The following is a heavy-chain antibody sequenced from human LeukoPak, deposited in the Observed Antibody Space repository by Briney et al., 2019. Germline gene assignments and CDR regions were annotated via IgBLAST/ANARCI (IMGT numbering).Heavy chain of an antibody. J-gene: IGHJ4*02. V-gene: IGHV3-11*04. Sequence: PGGSLRLSCAASGFTFSDYYMSWIRQAPGEGLEWVSYISSSGSTIYYADSVKGRFTISRDNSRNTLYLQMNSLRVEDTAVYYCARIGSSSWSKPLHFDHWGPGTQVTVSS. CDR2: ISSSGSTI. D-gene: IGHD6-13*01. CDR1: GFTFSDYY. CDR3: ARIGSSSWSKPLHFDH.